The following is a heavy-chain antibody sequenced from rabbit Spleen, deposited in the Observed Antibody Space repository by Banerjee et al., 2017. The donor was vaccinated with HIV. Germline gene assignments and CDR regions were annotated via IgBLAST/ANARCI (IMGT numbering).Heavy chain of an antibody. CDR3: AREVLYAAYAGFGDATIYYFDL. CDR1: GFSFSSGYD. V-gene: IGHV1S40*01. CDR2: ISAGSSGST. D-gene: IGHD4-2*01. Sequence: QSLEESGGGLVKPGSSLTLTCKDSGFSFSSGYDMCWVRQAPGKGLEWIACISAGSSGSTYYANWAKGRFTISKTSSTTVPLQMTSLTAADTATYFCAREVLYAAYAGFGDATIYYFDLWGPGTLVTVS. J-gene: IGHJ4*01.